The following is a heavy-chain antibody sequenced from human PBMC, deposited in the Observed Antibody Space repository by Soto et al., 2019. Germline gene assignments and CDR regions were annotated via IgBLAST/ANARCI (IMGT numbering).Heavy chain of an antibody. Sequence: GGSLRLSCAASGFPFSSSSMNWVRQAPGKGLEWVSYISSSSSAIYYADSVKGRFTISRDNAKNSMYLQMNSLRAEDTAVYYCARDLRGSSGNYGPAYWGQGTLVTVS. CDR1: GFPFSSSS. CDR3: ARDLRGSSGNYGPAY. J-gene: IGHJ4*02. D-gene: IGHD1-26*01. CDR2: ISSSSSAI. V-gene: IGHV3-48*01.